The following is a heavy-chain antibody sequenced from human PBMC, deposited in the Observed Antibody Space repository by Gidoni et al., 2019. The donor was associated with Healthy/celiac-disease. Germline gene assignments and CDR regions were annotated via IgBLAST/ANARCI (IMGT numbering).Heavy chain of an antibody. CDR1: GFTFSSYS. J-gene: IGHJ4*02. CDR3: ARDCEFAGEWLRCDDY. CDR2: ISSSSSYI. Sequence: EVQLVESGGGLVKPGGSLRLSCAASGFTFSSYSMNWVRQAPGKGLEWVSSISSSSSYIYYADSVKGRFTISRDNAKNSLYLQMNSLRAEDTAVYYCARDCEFAGEWLRCDDYWGQGTLVTVSS. D-gene: IGHD5-12*01. V-gene: IGHV3-21*01.